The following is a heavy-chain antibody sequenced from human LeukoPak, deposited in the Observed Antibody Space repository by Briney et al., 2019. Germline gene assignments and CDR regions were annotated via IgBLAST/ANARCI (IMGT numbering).Heavy chain of an antibody. J-gene: IGHJ4*02. V-gene: IGHV1-18*01. CDR2: ISAYNGNT. CDR1: GYTFTSYG. D-gene: IGHD4-17*01. CDR3: ARASRVDGDYPRFDY. Sequence: GASVTVSCKASGYTFTSYGISWVRQAPGQGLEWMGWISAYNGNTNYAQKLQGRVTMTTDTSTSTAYMELRSLRSDDTAVYYCARASRVDGDYPRFDYWGQGTLVTVSS.